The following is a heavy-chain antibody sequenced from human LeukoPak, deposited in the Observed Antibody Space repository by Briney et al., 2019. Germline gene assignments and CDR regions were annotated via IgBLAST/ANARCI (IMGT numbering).Heavy chain of an antibody. CDR2: INHSGST. CDR3: ARGPRYVWGSYRQYYFDY. J-gene: IGHJ4*02. CDR1: GGSFSGYY. D-gene: IGHD3-16*02. V-gene: IGHV4-34*01. Sequence: PSETLSLTCAVYGGSFSGYYCSWIRQPPGKGLEWIGEINHSGSTNYNPSPKSRVTISVDTSKNQSSLKLSSVTAADTAVYYCARGPRYVWGSYRQYYFDYWGQGTLVTVSS.